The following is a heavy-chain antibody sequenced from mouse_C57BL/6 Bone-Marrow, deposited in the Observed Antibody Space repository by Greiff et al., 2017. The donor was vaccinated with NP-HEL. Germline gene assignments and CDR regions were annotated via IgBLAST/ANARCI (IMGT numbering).Heavy chain of an antibody. CDR3: ARGFYFDY. J-gene: IGHJ2*01. CDR2: IYPGDGDT. CDR1: GYAFSSSW. V-gene: IGHV1-82*01. Sequence: QVQLKQSGPELVKPGASVKISCKASGYAFSSSWMNWVKQRPGKGLEWIGRIYPGDGDTNYNGKFKGKATLTADKSSSTAYMQLSCLTSEDSAVYFCARGFYFDYWGQGTTLTVSS.